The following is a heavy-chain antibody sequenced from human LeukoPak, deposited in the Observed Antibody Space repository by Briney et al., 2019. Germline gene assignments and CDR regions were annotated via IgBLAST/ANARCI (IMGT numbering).Heavy chain of an antibody. CDR3: ARTNGGYEYN. V-gene: IGHV1-2*02. Sequence: ASVKVSCKASGYTFTGYYMHWVRQAPGQGLEWMGWINPYSGDTMYAQKFQGRVTMTRDTSISTAYMELNGLRSDDTAVYYCARTNGGYEYNWGQGTLVIVSS. J-gene: IGHJ4*02. D-gene: IGHD5-12*01. CDR1: GYTFTGYY. CDR2: INPYSGDT.